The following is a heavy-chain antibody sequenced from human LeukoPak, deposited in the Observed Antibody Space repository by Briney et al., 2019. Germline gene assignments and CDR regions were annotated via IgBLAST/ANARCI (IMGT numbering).Heavy chain of an antibody. CDR2: IIPIFGTA. V-gene: IGHV1-69*05. J-gene: IGHJ6*03. CDR3: ARGGYSLAYYYMDV. Sequence: ASVKVSCKASGGTFSSYAISWVRQAPGQGLEWMGGIIPIFGTANYAQKFQGRATITTDESTSTAYMELSSLRSEDTAVYYCARGGYSLAYYYMDVWGKGTTVTVSS. CDR1: GGTFSSYA. D-gene: IGHD3-22*01.